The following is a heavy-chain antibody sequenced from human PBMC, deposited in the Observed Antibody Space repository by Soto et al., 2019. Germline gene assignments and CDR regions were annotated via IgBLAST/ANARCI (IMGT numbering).Heavy chain of an antibody. CDR3: ARDRYPGIAAAGRRSPQTVFEY. V-gene: IGHV1-18*04. D-gene: IGHD6-13*01. J-gene: IGHJ4*02. Sequence: SVKVACKACAYPFTSYGISLVRQAPGQGLEWMGWISAYNGNTNYAQKLQGRVTMTTDTSTSTAYMELRSLRSDETAVYYCARDRYPGIAAAGRRSPQTVFEYWGQGTLVTVSS. CDR2: ISAYNGNT. CDR1: AYPFTSYG.